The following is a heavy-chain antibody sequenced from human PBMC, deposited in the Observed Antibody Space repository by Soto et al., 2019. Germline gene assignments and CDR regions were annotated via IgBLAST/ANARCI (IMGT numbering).Heavy chain of an antibody. CDR1: GYTFTSYS. Sequence: QVQLVQSGAEVKKPGASVKVSCKASGYTFTSYSISWVRQAPGQGLEWMGWINPYNGNTNYAQKVQARVTMTTDTSTSTAYIELRSLRSDDKAVYYCARDLSYMNFDYWGQGTLVTVSS. CDR3: ARDLSYMNFDY. D-gene: IGHD3-10*01. V-gene: IGHV1-18*01. CDR2: INPYNGNT. J-gene: IGHJ4*02.